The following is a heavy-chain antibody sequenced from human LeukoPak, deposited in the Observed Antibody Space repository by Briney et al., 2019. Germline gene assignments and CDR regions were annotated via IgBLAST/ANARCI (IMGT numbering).Heavy chain of an antibody. CDR1: GFTFSSYG. CDR3: AKGGYYYDSSGYYLLDY. CDR2: ISYDGSNK. V-gene: IGHV3-30*18. J-gene: IGHJ4*02. Sequence: GGSLTLPCAASGFTFSSYGMHWVRQAPGKGLEWVAVISYDGSNKYYADSVKGRFTISRDNSKNTLYLQMNSLRAEDTAVYYCAKGGYYYDSSGYYLLDYWGQGTLVTVSS. D-gene: IGHD3-22*01.